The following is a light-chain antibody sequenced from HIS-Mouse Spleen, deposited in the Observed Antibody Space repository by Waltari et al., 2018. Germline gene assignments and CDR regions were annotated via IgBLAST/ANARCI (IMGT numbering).Light chain of an antibody. V-gene: IGLV3-9*01. J-gene: IGLJ2*01. CDR3: QVWDSSTAV. CDR1: NLGRKN. Sequence: SYELTQPLSVSVALGPPARITCGGNNLGRKNVHWYQQKPGQAPVLVIYRDSNRPSGIPERFSGSNSGNTATLTISRAQAGDEADYYCQVWDSSTAVFGGGTKLTVL. CDR2: RDS.